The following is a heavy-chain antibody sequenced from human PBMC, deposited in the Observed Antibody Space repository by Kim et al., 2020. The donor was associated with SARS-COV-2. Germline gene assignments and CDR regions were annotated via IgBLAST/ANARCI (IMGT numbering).Heavy chain of an antibody. D-gene: IGHD3-10*01. CDR2: INQREST. Sequence: SETLSLTCAASGGSLSSYYWSWIRQPPGEGLHWIGEINQRESTNYNPSLKSRVSMSVDRSKNQFSLRLTSVTAADTAVYYCARDRRPRRGYYNSGSYSAITDYTSGMYVWGEERTVTASS. CDR3: ARDRRPRRGYYNSGSYSAITDYTSGMYV. V-gene: IGHV4-34*01. CDR1: GGSLSSYY. J-gene: IGHJ6*04.